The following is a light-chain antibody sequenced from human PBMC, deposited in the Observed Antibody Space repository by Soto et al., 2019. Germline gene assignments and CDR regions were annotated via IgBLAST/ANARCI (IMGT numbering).Light chain of an antibody. J-gene: IGKJ1*01. CDR1: QSVSSN. Sequence: EIVMTQSPATLSVSPGERATLSCRASQSVSSNLAWYQQKPGQAPRLLIYGASTRATGIPARFSGSGSGTKFTLTISSLQSADFAVYYCQQYKNGSPWTFGQGTKVEIK. CDR3: QQYKNGSPWT. V-gene: IGKV3-15*01. CDR2: GAS.